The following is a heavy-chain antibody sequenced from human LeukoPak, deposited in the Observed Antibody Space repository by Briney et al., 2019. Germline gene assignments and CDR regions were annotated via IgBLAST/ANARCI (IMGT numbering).Heavy chain of an antibody. CDR1: GFTFSNYA. CDR3: ARDSATVDAFDI. CDR2: ISGSGGFT. V-gene: IGHV3-23*01. Sequence: GGSLRLSCAASGFTFSNYAMTWVRQAPGKGLEWVSAISGSGGFTYYADSVKGRFTISRDNSKNTLYLQMNSPRAEDTAVYYCARDSATVDAFDIWGQGTMVTVFS. D-gene: IGHD4-17*01. J-gene: IGHJ3*02.